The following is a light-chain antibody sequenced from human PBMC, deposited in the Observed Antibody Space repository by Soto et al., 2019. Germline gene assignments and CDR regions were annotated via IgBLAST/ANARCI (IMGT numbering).Light chain of an antibody. CDR3: CSYAGSNNFV. CDR1: SSDVGSYNL. V-gene: IGLV2-23*01. Sequence: QSAPTQPASVSGSPGQSITITCTGTSSDVGSYNLVSWYQQHPGKAPKLMIYEGTKRPSGVSNRFSGSKSANAASLTISGLQAEDEAHYYCCSYAGSNNFVFGTGTKLTVL. CDR2: EGT. J-gene: IGLJ1*01.